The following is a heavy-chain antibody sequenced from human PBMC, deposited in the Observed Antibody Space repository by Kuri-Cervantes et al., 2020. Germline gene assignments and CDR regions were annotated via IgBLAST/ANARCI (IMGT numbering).Heavy chain of an antibody. J-gene: IGHJ6*03. CDR2: MNPNSGNT. CDR1: GYTFTSYD. D-gene: IGHD3-10*01. V-gene: IGHV1-8*02. Sequence: ASVKVSCKASGYTFTSYDINWVRQATGQGLEWIGWMNPNSGNTGYAQKFQGRVTMTRNTSISTAYMELSSLRSEDTAVYYCARVHGSGSYYNVYYYYYMDVWGKGTTVTVSS. CDR3: ARVHGSGSYYNVYYYYYMDV.